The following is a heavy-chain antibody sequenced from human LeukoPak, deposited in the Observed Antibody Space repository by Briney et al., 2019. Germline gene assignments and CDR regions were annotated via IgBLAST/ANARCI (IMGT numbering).Heavy chain of an antibody. CDR3: ARGRRYSSGWAGGAFDI. CDR2: IYYSGST. J-gene: IGHJ3*02. V-gene: IGHV4-59*01. Sequence: SETLSLTCTVSGGSISSYYWSWIRQPPGKGLEWIGHIYYSGSTNYNPSLKSRVTISVDTSKNQFSLKLSSVTAADTAVYYCARGRRYSSGWAGGAFDIWGQGTMVTVSS. D-gene: IGHD6-19*01. CDR1: GGSISSYY.